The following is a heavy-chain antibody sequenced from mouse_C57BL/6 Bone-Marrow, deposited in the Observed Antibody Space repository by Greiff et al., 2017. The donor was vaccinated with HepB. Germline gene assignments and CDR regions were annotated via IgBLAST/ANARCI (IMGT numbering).Heavy chain of an antibody. Sequence: VQLQESGAELVRPGASVKLSCKASGYTFTDYYINWVKQRPGQGLEWIARIYPGSGNTYYNEKFKGKATLTAEKSSSTAYMQLSSLTSEDSAVYFCSYHYYGSSYVSMDYWGQGTSVTVSS. CDR2: IYPGSGNT. CDR1: GYTFTDYY. V-gene: IGHV1-76*01. D-gene: IGHD1-1*01. J-gene: IGHJ4*01. CDR3: SYHYYGSSYVSMDY.